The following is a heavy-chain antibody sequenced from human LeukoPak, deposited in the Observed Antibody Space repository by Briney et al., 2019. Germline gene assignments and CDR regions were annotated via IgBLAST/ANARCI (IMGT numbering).Heavy chain of an antibody. V-gene: IGHV3-23*01. J-gene: IGHJ4*02. CDR1: GFTLSSYA. Sequence: GGSLRLSCAASGFTLSSYAMSWVRQGPGKGLEWVSAISVSGNTYHADSVKGRFTISRDNTKNTLYLRMNSLRAEDTAIYYCARDHLGATVEFDYWGQGTLVTVSS. CDR2: ISVSGNT. D-gene: IGHD1-26*01. CDR3: ARDHLGATVEFDY.